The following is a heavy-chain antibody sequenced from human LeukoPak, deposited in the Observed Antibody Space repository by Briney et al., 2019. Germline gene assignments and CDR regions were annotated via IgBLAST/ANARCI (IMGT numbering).Heavy chain of an antibody. CDR3: ARDKGWELQERCDY. V-gene: IGHV3-30-3*01. Sequence: GRSLRLSCAASGFTFSSYAMHWVRQAPGKGLEWVAVISYDGSNKYYADSVKGRFTISRDNAKNSLYLQMNSLRAENTAVYYCARDKGWELQERCDYWGQGTLVTVSS. CDR2: ISYDGSNK. D-gene: IGHD1-26*01. J-gene: IGHJ4*02. CDR1: GFTFSSYA.